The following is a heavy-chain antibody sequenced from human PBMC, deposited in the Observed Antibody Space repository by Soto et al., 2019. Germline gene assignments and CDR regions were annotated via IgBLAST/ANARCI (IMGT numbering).Heavy chain of an antibody. V-gene: IGHV5-10-1*01. Sequence: GESLKISCKGSGYSFTSYWITWVRRMSGKGLEWMGRIDPSDSYTNYSPSFQGHVTISADKSISTAYLQWNSLKASDTAMYYCARHEKSKCSGGSCYSPFDYWRPGTLVTVSS. D-gene: IGHD2-15*01. CDR3: ARHEKSKCSGGSCYSPFDY. J-gene: IGHJ4*02. CDR1: GYSFTSYW. CDR2: IDPSDSYT.